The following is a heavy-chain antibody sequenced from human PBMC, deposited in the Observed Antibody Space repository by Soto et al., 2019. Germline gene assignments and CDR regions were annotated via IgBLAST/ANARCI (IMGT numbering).Heavy chain of an antibody. Sequence: PGGSLRLSCAASGFTFSSYWMNWVRQAPGKGLEWVAVISYDGSNKYYADSVKGRFTISRDNSKNTLYLQMNSLRAEDTAVYYCASEQVKWFLHNWFDPWGQGTLVTVSS. CDR3: ASEQVKWFLHNWFDP. V-gene: IGHV3-30*03. J-gene: IGHJ5*02. CDR2: ISYDGSNK. CDR1: GFTFSSYW. D-gene: IGHD3-22*01.